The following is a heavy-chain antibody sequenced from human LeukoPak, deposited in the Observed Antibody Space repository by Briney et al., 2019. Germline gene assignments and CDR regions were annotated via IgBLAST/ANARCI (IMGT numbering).Heavy chain of an antibody. Sequence: ASVKVSCKASGYTFTCHYMHWVRQAPGQGLEWMGWINTQNGATHSAQKFQGRVTMTRDTSFSTAYMELTNLDSDDTAVYYCAREAWDQWDRGAFDYWGQGTLVTVSS. V-gene: IGHV1-2*02. CDR1: GYTFTCHY. J-gene: IGHJ4*02. D-gene: IGHD1-26*01. CDR2: INTQNGAT. CDR3: AREAWDQWDRGAFDY.